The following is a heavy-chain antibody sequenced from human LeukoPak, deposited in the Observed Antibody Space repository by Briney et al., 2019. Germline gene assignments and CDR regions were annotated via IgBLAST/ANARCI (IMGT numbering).Heavy chain of an antibody. J-gene: IGHJ4*02. D-gene: IGHD6-19*01. CDR2: IYYSGST. CDR1: GGSISSSRQY. CDR3: ARSRRAVAGTFDY. Sequence: SETLSLTCTVSGGSISSSRQYWGWIRQPPGKGLEWIGYIYYSGSTNYNPSLKSRVTISVDTSKNQFSLKLSSVTAADTAVYYCARSRRAVAGTFDYWGQGTLVTVSS. V-gene: IGHV4-61*05.